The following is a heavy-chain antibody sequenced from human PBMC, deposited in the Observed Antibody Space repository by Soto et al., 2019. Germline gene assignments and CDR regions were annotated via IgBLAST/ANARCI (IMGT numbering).Heavy chain of an antibody. D-gene: IGHD2-15*01. J-gene: IGHJ3*02. V-gene: IGHV4-39*01. Sequence: SETLSLTCTFSGGSISSSRYYWGWIRQPPGKGLEWIGSIYYSGSTYYNPSLKSRVTISVDTSKNQFSLKLSSVTAADTAVYYCARPYCSGGSCYSSPPKGAFDIWGQGTMVTVS. CDR1: GGSISSSRYY. CDR2: IYYSGST. CDR3: ARPYCSGGSCYSSPPKGAFDI.